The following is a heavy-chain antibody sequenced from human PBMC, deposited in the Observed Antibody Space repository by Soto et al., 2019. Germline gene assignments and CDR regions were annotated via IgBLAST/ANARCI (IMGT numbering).Heavy chain of an antibody. D-gene: IGHD3-9*01. Sequence: GGSLRLSCAASRFTFSSYGMHWVRQAPGKGLEWVAAISDDGSNKFYGDSVKGRFTISRDNSKNTLYLEMNSLRAEDTAVYYCARGGNILTGYYSSLDYWGQGALVTVSS. V-gene: IGHV3-30*03. CDR3: ARGGNILTGYYSSLDY. J-gene: IGHJ4*02. CDR2: ISDDGSNK. CDR1: RFTFSSYG.